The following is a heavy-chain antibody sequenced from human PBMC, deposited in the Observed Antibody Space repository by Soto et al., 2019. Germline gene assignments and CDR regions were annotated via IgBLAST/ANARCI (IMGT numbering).Heavy chain of an antibody. CDR1: GGSISSYY. Sequence: SETLSLTCTVSGGSISSYYWSWIRQPPGKGLEWIGYIYYSGSTNYNPSLKSRVTISVDTSKNHFSLKLSSVTAADTAVYCCARGVEYCSSTSCYTYGYYYYGMYVWGQGTTVTVS. CDR2: IYYSGST. V-gene: IGHV4-59*01. D-gene: IGHD2-2*02. J-gene: IGHJ6*02. CDR3: ARGVEYCSSTSCYTYGYYYYGMYV.